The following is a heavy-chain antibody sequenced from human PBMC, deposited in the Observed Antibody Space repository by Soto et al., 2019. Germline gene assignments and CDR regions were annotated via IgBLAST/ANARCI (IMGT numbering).Heavy chain of an antibody. V-gene: IGHV3-23*01. CDR1: GFTFSSYA. J-gene: IGHJ3*02. D-gene: IGHD2-2*01. CDR2: ISGSGGTT. CDR3: ARDLIVVPAATHDAFDI. Sequence: GGSLRLSCAASGFTFSSYAMSWVRQAPGKGLEWVSAISGSGGTTYYADSVKGRFTISRDNSKNSLYLQMNSLRDEDTAVYYCARDLIVVPAATHDAFDIWGQGSMVTVSS.